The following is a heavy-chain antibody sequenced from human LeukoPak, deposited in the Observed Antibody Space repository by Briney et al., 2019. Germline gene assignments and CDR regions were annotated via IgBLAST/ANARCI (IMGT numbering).Heavy chain of an antibody. V-gene: IGHV5-51*01. CDR2: IYPGDSDT. D-gene: IGHD6-19*01. Sequence: GASVKVSCKGSGYTFASYWIGWVRQMPGKGLEWMGIIYPGDSDTRYSPSFQGQVTISADKSISTAYLQWNSLKASDTAMYYCARTAHSSGWYVGSFDYWGQGTLVTVSS. CDR1: GYTFASYW. J-gene: IGHJ4*02. CDR3: ARTAHSSGWYVGSFDY.